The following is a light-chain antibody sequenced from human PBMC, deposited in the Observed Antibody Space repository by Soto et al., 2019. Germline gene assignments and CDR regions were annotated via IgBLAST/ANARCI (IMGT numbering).Light chain of an antibody. J-gene: IGLJ1*01. Sequence: QPVLTQSSSASASLGSSVKLTCTLSSGHSSYIIAWHQQQPGKAPRYLMKLEGSGSYNTGSGVPDRFSGSSSGADRYLTISNLQFEDQAAYYCETWVSNTYVFGTGTKLTVL. CDR3: ETWVSNTYV. CDR2: LEGSGSY. V-gene: IGLV4-60*02. CDR1: SGHSSYI.